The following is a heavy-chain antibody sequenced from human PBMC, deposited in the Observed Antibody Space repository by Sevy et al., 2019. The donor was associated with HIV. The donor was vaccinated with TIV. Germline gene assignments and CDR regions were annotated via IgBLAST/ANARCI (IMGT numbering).Heavy chain of an antibody. CDR3: ARDREAYYGSGSYYSPPLYYYGMDV. CDR1: GFTFSSYS. CDR2: IISSSSTI. J-gene: IGHJ6*02. D-gene: IGHD3-10*01. Sequence: GGSLRLSCAASGFTFSSYSMNWVRQAPGKGLEWVSYIISSSSTIYYADSVKGRFTNSRDNAKNSLYLQMNSLRDEDTAVYYCARDREAYYGSGSYYSPPLYYYGMDVWGQGTTVTVSS. V-gene: IGHV3-48*02.